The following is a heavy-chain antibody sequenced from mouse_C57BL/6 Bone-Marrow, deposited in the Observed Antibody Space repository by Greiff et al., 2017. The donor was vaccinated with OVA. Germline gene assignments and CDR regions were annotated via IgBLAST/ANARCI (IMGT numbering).Heavy chain of an antibody. CDR3: ARPYDYDGSWFAY. J-gene: IGHJ3*01. D-gene: IGHD2-4*01. CDR1: GFTFSDYG. V-gene: IGHV5-15*01. Sequence: DVHLVESGGGLVQPGGSLKLSCAASGFTFSDYGMAWVRQAPRKGPEWVAFISNLAYSIYYADTVTGRFTISRENAKNTLYLEMSSLRSEDTAMYYCARPYDYDGSWFAYWGQGTLVTVSA. CDR2: ISNLAYSI.